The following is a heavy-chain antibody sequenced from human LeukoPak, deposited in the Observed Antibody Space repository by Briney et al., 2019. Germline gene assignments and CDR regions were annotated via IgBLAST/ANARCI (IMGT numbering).Heavy chain of an antibody. CDR1: GFTFSSYE. D-gene: IGHD3/OR15-3a*01. Sequence: KPGGSLRLSCAASGFTFSSYEMNWVRQAPGKGLEWVSSISSSSSYIYYADSVKGRFTISRDNAKNTLYLQINSLRAEDTAVYYCARGDVGRLSHDLSAFDIWGQGTMVTVSS. CDR3: ARGDVGRLSHDLSAFDI. J-gene: IGHJ3*02. CDR2: ISSSSSYI. V-gene: IGHV3-21*01.